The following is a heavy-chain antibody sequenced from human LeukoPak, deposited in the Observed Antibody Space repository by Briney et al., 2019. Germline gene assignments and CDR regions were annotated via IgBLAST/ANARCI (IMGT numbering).Heavy chain of an antibody. CDR2: INHSGST. J-gene: IGHJ3*02. CDR1: GGSFSGYY. CDR3: ARHTVTTVGGAFDI. Sequence: SETLSLTCAVYGGSFSGYYWSWIRQPPGKGLEWIGEINHSGSTNYNPSLKSRVTISVDTSKNQFSLRLSSVTAADTAVYYCARHTVTTVGGAFDIWGQGTMVTVSS. V-gene: IGHV4-34*01. D-gene: IGHD4-17*01.